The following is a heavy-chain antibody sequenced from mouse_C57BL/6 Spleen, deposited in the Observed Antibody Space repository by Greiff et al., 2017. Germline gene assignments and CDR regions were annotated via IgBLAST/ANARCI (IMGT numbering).Heavy chain of an antibody. Sequence: VMLKQSGPGLVQPSQSLSITCTVSGFSLTSYGVHWVRQSPGKGLEWLGVIWSGGSTDYNAAFISRLSISKDNSKSQVFFKMNSLQADDTAIYYCARNDYSNYAWFAYWGQGTLVTVSA. CDR3: ARNDYSNYAWFAY. V-gene: IGHV2-2*01. D-gene: IGHD2-5*01. CDR1: GFSLTSYG. CDR2: IWSGGST. J-gene: IGHJ3*01.